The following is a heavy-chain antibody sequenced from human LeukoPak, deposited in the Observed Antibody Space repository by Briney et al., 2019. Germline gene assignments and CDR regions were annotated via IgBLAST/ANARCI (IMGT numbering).Heavy chain of an antibody. CDR1: GFTFSSYS. CDR3: ARDQGSSSVSDY. J-gene: IGHJ4*02. V-gene: IGHV3-21*01. CDR2: ISCSSSYI. D-gene: IGHD6-13*01. Sequence: GGSLRLSCAASGFTFSSYSMNWVRQAPGKGLEWVSSISCSSSYIYYADSVKGRFTISRDNAKNSLYLQMNSLRAEDTAVYYCARDQGSSSVSDYWGQGTLVTVSS.